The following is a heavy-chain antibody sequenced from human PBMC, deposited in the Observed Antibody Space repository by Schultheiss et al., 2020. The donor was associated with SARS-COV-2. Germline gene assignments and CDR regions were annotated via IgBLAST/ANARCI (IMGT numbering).Heavy chain of an antibody. D-gene: IGHD3-10*01. CDR1: GFTFSSYW. V-gene: IGHV3-48*01. CDR2: ISGSGSSA. Sequence: GGSLRLSCAASGFTFSSYWMSWVRQAPGKGLEWVSYISGSGSSANYADSVKGRFTISRDNSKNTLYLQMNSLRAEDTAVYYCARDYSGSGSFWFGLDVWGQGTTVTVSS. CDR3: ARDYSGSGSFWFGLDV. J-gene: IGHJ6*02.